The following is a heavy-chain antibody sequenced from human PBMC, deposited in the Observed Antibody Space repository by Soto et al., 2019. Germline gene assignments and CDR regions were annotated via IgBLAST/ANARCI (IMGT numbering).Heavy chain of an antibody. CDR2: IYYSGST. CDR3: ARGRGVKKGTDYDILTGYYQEYFQH. J-gene: IGHJ1*01. V-gene: IGHV4-30-4*01. CDR1: GGSISGGDYY. D-gene: IGHD3-9*01. Sequence: SETLSLTCTVSGGSISGGDYYWSWIRQPPGKGLEWIGYIYYSGSTYYNPSLKSRVTISVDTSKNQFSLKLSSVTAADTAVYYCARGRGVKKGTDYDILTGYYQEYFQHWGQGTLVTVSS.